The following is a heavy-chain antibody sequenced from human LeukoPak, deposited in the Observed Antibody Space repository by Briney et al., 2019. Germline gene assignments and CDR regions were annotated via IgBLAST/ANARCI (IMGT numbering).Heavy chain of an antibody. Sequence: PGGSLRLSCAASVFPFNNYGMHWVRQAPGKGLEWVAIIPYDGSDKYYADSVNGRFTISRDNSKNTLYLQMSSLRAEDTAVYCCARDPSLRTTLDYWGQGTLVTVSS. CDR3: ARDPSLRTTLDY. CDR1: VFPFNNYG. V-gene: IGHV3-30*03. CDR2: IPYDGSDK. D-gene: IGHD1-1*01. J-gene: IGHJ4*02.